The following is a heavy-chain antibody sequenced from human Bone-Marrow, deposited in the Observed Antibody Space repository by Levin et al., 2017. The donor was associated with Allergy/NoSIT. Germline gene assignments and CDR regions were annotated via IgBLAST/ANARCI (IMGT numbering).Heavy chain of an antibody. D-gene: IGHD2-2*01. CDR2: VYHTGST. CDR3: ARGIGHCVSASCPFDY. V-gene: IGHV4-30-2*06. Sequence: SCAVSGVSISHGGYSWSWIRQSPDKGLEWIGYVYHTGSTDSNASLKSRVTISIDKSKSQFSLRLISVTAADTAVYYCARGIGHCVSASCPFDYWGQGALVTVSS. CDR1: GVSISHGGYS. J-gene: IGHJ4*02.